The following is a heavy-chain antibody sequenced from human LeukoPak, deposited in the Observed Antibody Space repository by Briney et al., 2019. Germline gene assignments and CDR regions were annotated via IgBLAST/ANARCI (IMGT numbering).Heavy chain of an antibody. Sequence: KPSETLSLTCAVYGGSFSGYYWSWIRQPPGKGLEWIGEINHSGSTNYNPSLKSRVTISVDTSKNQFSLKLNSVTAADTAVYYCARFWGSYVNWFDPWGQGTLVTVSS. CDR3: ARFWGSYVNWFDP. D-gene: IGHD3-16*01. CDR1: GGSFSGYY. CDR2: INHSGST. J-gene: IGHJ5*02. V-gene: IGHV4-34*01.